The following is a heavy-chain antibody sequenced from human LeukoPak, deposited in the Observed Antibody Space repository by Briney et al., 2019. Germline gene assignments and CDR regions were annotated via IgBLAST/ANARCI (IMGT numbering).Heavy chain of an antibody. CDR2: IYYSGST. Sequence: SETLSLTCTVSGGSISSYYWSWLRQPPGKGLEWIGYIYYSGSTNYNPSLKSRVTISVDTSKNQFSLKLSSVTAADTAVYYCARHRTYYDILTGYYTPQLGFDPWGQGTLVTVSS. D-gene: IGHD3-9*01. V-gene: IGHV4-59*08. CDR3: ARHRTYYDILTGYYTPQLGFDP. J-gene: IGHJ5*02. CDR1: GGSISSYY.